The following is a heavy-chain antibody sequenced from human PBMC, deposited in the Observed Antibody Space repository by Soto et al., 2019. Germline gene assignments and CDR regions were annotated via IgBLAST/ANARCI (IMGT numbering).Heavy chain of an antibody. CDR3: AREGNNWNYEVYNHYYYGMDV. CDR1: GFTFDDYG. J-gene: IGHJ6*02. D-gene: IGHD1-7*01. V-gene: IGHV3-20*04. Sequence: PGGSLRLSCAASGFTFDDYGMSWVRQAPGKGLEWVSGINWNGGSTGYADSVKGRFTISRDNAKNSLYLQMNSLRAEDTALYYCAREGNNWNYEVYNHYYYGMDVWGQGTTVTVSS. CDR2: INWNGGST.